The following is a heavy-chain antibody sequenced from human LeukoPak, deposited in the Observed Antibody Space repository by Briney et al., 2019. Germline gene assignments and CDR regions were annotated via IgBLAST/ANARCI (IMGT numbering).Heavy chain of an antibody. CDR3: AKVRSRYYYGSGSFDY. V-gene: IGHV3-33*06. Sequence: PGGSLRLSCAASGFTFSGYGMHWVRQAPGKGLEWVAVIWYDGSNKYYADSVKGRFTISRDNSKNTLYLQMNSLRAEDTAVYYCAKVRSRYYYGSGSFDYWGQGTLVTVSS. J-gene: IGHJ4*02. CDR1: GFTFSGYG. CDR2: IWYDGSNK. D-gene: IGHD3-10*01.